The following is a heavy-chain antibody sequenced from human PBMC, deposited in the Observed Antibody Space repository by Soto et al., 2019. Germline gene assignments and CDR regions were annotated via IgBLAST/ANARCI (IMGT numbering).Heavy chain of an antibody. J-gene: IGHJ4*02. D-gene: IGHD2-8*02. CDR2: INHSGST. V-gene: IGHV4-39*07. CDR3: ARDKITGLFDY. CDR1: GGSISSGNDY. Sequence: PSETLSLTCTVSGGSISSGNDYWSWIRQPPGTGLEWIGEINHSGSTNYNPSLKSRVTISVDTSKNQFSLKLTSVTAADTAVYYCARDKITGLFDYWGQGTLVTVSS.